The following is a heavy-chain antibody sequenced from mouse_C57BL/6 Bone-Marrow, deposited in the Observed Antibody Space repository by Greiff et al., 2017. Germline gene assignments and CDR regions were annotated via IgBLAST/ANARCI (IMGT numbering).Heavy chain of an antibody. CDR2: IDPEDGDT. J-gene: IGHJ1*03. CDR3: TPITTVVYWYFDV. V-gene: IGHV14-1*01. CDR1: GFNINDYY. Sequence: VQLQQSGAELVRPGASVKLSCTASGFNINDYYMHWVKQRPEQGLEWIGRIDPEDGDTEYAPKFQGKATMTAAPSSNTAYRQLSSLTSEDTAVYYCTPITTVVYWYFDVWGTGTTVTVSS. D-gene: IGHD1-1*01.